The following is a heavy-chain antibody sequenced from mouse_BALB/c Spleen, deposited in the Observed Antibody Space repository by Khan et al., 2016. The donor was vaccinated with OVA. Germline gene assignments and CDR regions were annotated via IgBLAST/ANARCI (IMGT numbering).Heavy chain of an antibody. Sequence: VQLKQSGPDLVKPGASVKISCKASGYSFTLYYMTWVRQSHGKSPEWIGRVNPNNGDTNYSQNFKGKAILTVDKSSNTAYMELRSLTSEDSAVFYCARGYEFFPYWGQGTLVTVSA. V-gene: IGHV1-26*01. CDR3: ARGYEFFPY. J-gene: IGHJ3*01. CDR2: VNPNNGDT. CDR1: GYSFTLYY. D-gene: IGHD2-12*01.